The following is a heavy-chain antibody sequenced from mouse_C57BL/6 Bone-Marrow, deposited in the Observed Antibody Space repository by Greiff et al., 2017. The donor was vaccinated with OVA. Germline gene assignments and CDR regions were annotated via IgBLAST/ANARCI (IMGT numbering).Heavy chain of an antibody. J-gene: IGHJ2*01. V-gene: IGHV1-75*01. D-gene: IGHD1-1*01. CDR1: GYTFTDYY. Sequence: VKLQESGPELVKPGASVKISCKASGYTFTDYYINWVKQRPGQGLEWIGWIFPGSGSTYYNEKFKGKATLTVDKSSSTAYMLLSSLTSEDSAVYFCAREDYYGTHLGYWGQGTTLTVSS. CDR2: IFPGSGST. CDR3: AREDYYGTHLGY.